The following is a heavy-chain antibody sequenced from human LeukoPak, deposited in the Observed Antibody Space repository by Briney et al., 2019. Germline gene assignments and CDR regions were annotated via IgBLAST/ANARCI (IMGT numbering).Heavy chain of an antibody. V-gene: IGHV3-23*01. CDR2: VSGSGGTT. D-gene: IGHD3-16*01. CDR3: AKALWAPGPHFDY. J-gene: IGHJ4*02. CDR1: GFTFNSYV. Sequence: GGSLRLSCAASGFTFNSYVMSWVRQAPGKGLEWVSSVSGSGGTTYYADSVKGRFTISRDNSKNTLYLQMNSLRAEDTAMYYCAKALWAPGPHFDYWGQGTLVTVSS.